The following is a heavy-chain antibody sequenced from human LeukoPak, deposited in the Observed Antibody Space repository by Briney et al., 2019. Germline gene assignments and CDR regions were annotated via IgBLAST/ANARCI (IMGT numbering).Heavy chain of an antibody. D-gene: IGHD2-21*01. CDR1: GYSFSNYA. CDR3: ARVVAVALKYRFDY. Sequence: ASVKVSCKASGYSFSNYAITWVRQAPGQGLECLGWISVYNGKTFYGQKLQGRVTLTTDTPTNTAYMELRSLRSDDTAIYYRARVVAVALKYRFDYWGQGTPVTVSS. J-gene: IGHJ4*02. V-gene: IGHV1-18*01. CDR2: ISVYNGKT.